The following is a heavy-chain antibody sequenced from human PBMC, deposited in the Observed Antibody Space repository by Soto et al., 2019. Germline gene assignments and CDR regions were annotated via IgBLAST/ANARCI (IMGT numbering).Heavy chain of an antibody. Sequence: QEQLVESGGGLVKPGGSLRLSCAASGFTFSDSYMSWVRQAPGKGLEWVAYISDSSGYTGYADSVKGRFTISRDNAKNSLYLQMNSLRAEDTAVYYCAKDRGGYGPPDVWGQGTTVTVSS. V-gene: IGHV3-11*06. CDR3: AKDRGGYGPPDV. CDR1: GFTFSDSY. J-gene: IGHJ6*02. D-gene: IGHD3-10*01. CDR2: ISDSSGYT.